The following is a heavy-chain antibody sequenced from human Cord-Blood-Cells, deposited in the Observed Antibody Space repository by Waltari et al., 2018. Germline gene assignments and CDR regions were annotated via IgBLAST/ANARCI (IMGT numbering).Heavy chain of an antibody. V-gene: IGHV4-61*09. CDR3: ARDLQATPYYDFWSGYPDAFDI. J-gene: IGHJ3*02. Sequence: QVQLQESGPGLVKPSQTLSLTCTVSGGSISSGSYYWSWIRQPAGKGLEWIGYIYTSGSPNYNPSLNSRVTISVDTSKNQFSLKLSSVTAADTAVYYCARDLQATPYYDFWSGYPDAFDIWGQGTMVTVSS. CDR1: GGSISSGSYY. D-gene: IGHD3-3*01. CDR2: IYTSGSP.